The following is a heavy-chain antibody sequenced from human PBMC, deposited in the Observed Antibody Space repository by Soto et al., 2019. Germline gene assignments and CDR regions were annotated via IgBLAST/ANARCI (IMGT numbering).Heavy chain of an antibody. Sequence: GSLRLSCAASGFTFSSFAMTWVRQAPGWGLEWVSAISGSGGSTYYADSVKGRFTISRDNSKNTLYLQMNSLRAEDTAVYYCAKSAIDYTVEMDFDYWGQGTLVTVSS. CDR1: GFTFSSFA. CDR2: ISGSGGST. V-gene: IGHV3-23*01. CDR3: AKSAIDYTVEMDFDY. J-gene: IGHJ4*02. D-gene: IGHD4-4*01.